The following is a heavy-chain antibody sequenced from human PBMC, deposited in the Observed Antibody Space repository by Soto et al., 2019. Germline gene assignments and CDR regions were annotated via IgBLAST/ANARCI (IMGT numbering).Heavy chain of an antibody. Sequence: GGSLRLSCAASGFTFSSYAMHWVRQAPGKGLEWVVVISYDGSNKYYADSVKGRFTISRDNSKNTLYLQMNSLRAEDTAVYYCARAGGGYYYYGMDVWGQGTTVTVSS. V-gene: IGHV3-30-3*01. CDR3: ARAGGGYYYYGMDV. CDR2: ISYDGSNK. CDR1: GFTFSSYA. J-gene: IGHJ6*02. D-gene: IGHD3-10*01.